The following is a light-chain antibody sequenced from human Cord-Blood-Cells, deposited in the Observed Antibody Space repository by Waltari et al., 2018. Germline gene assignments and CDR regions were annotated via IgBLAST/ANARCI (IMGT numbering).Light chain of an antibody. J-gene: IGLJ3*02. CDR1: SPNIGSNY. CDR2: RNN. Sequence: QSVLTQPPSASGPTGQRVTISCSGSSPNIGSNYVYWYQQLPGTAPKLLIYRNNQRPSGVPDRFSGSNSGTSASLAISGLRSEDEADYYCAAWDDSLSGVFGGGTKLTVL. V-gene: IGLV1-47*01. CDR3: AAWDDSLSGV.